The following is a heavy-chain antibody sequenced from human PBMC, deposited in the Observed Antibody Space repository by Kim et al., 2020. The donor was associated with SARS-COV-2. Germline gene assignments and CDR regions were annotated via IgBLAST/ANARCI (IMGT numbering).Heavy chain of an antibody. CDR3: ARRAVAGTGDAFDI. V-gene: IGHV3-11*03. Sequence: ADSVKGRFTISRDNAKNSLYLQMNSLRAEDTAVYYCARRAVAGTGDAFDIWGQGTMVTVSS. J-gene: IGHJ3*02. D-gene: IGHD6-19*01.